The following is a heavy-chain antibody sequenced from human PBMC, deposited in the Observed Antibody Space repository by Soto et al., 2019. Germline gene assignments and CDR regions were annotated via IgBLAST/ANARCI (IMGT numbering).Heavy chain of an antibody. D-gene: IGHD4-17*01. Sequence: EVQLVESGGGLVQPGGSLRLSCAASGFTFRSYAMHWVRQAPGKGLEYVSAISSNGGSTYYANSVKGRFTISRDNSKNTLYLQMGSLRAEDMAVYYCARAPTDYGDPDYWGQGTLVTVSS. V-gene: IGHV3-64*01. CDR2: ISSNGGST. CDR1: GFTFRSYA. CDR3: ARAPTDYGDPDY. J-gene: IGHJ4*02.